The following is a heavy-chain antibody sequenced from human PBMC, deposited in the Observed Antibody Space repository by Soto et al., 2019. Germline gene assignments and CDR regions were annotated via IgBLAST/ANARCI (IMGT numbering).Heavy chain of an antibody. Sequence: EVQLLESGGGLVQPGGSLRLSCAASGFTFNNYAISWVRQAPGKGLEWVSTITGSGESAYYADSVKGRFIISRDNSKNTLYMQMHSLGAEDSAIYYCAKGRGTNYYYHMDVWGGGTTVTVSS. V-gene: IGHV3-23*01. D-gene: IGHD1-26*01. CDR2: ITGSGESA. J-gene: IGHJ6*03. CDR3: AKGRGTNYYYHMDV. CDR1: GFTFNNYA.